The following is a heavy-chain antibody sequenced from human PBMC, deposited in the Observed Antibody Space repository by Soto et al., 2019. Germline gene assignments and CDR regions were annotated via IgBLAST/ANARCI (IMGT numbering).Heavy chain of an antibody. CDR2: IYYSGST. J-gene: IGHJ6*02. V-gene: IGHV4-59*01. CDR3: ASFGDYDYYGMDV. Sequence: PSETLSLTCTVSGGSISSYYWSWIRQPPGKGLEWIGYIYYSGSTNYNPSLKSRVTISVDTSKNQFSLKLSSVTAADTAVYYCASFGDYDYYGMDVWGQGTTVTVPS. CDR1: GGSISSYY. D-gene: IGHD3-10*01.